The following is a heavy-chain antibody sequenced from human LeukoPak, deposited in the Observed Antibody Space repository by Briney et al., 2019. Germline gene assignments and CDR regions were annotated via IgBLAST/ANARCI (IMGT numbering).Heavy chain of an antibody. Sequence: ASVKVSCKASGYTFTSYDINWVRQATAQGLEWMGWMNPNSGNTEYGQKLQGSVTMTRNTSISKAYMKLSSVRSEDTAVYYCARGGPPEGWLGYIRTGYYYGMDVWGKGTTVTVSS. J-gene: IGHJ6*04. CDR1: GYTFTSYD. D-gene: IGHD5-12*01. CDR3: ARGGPPEGWLGYIRTGYYYGMDV. CDR2: MNPNSGNT. V-gene: IGHV1-8*01.